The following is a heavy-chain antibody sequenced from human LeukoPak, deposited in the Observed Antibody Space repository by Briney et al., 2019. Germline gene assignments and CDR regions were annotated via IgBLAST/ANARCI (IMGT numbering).Heavy chain of an antibody. V-gene: IGHV3-74*03. CDR2: INSDGYSI. Sequence: GGSLRLSCAASGFTFTSYWMHWVRQAPGKGLVWVSRINSDGYSITYADSVKGRFTISRDNAKNTLYLQMNSLIAEDTAVYFCTRAGYSSGFDSWGQGTLVTVSS. J-gene: IGHJ5*01. D-gene: IGHD6-19*01. CDR1: GFTFTSYW. CDR3: TRAGYSSGFDS.